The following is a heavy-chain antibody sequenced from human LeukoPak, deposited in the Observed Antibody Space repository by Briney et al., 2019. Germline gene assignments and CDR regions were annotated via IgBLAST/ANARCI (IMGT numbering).Heavy chain of an antibody. CDR2: INPSGGST. J-gene: IGHJ4*02. Sequence: GASVKVSCKASGYTFTSYYMHWVRQAPGQGLEWMGIINPSGGSTSYAQKFQGRVTTTRDTSTSTVYMELSSLRSEDTAVYYCARGGYCSGGSCLHYYFDYWGQGTLVTVSS. V-gene: IGHV1-46*01. CDR1: GYTFTSYY. D-gene: IGHD2-15*01. CDR3: ARGGYCSGGSCLHYYFDY.